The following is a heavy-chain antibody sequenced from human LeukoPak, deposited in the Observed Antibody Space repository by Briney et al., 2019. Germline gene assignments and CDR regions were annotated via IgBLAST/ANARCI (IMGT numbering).Heavy chain of an antibody. J-gene: IGHJ5*02. D-gene: IGHD6-13*01. CDR1: GFTFSSYA. CDR3: ARLAAAAGPAPFDP. CDR2: ISYDGSNK. V-gene: IGHV3-30*03. Sequence: GKSLRLSCAASGFTFSSYAIHWVRQAPGKGLEWVAVISYDGSNKYYTDSVKGRFTISRDNAKNSLYLQMNSLRAEDTAVYYCARLAAAAGPAPFDPWGQGTLVTVSS.